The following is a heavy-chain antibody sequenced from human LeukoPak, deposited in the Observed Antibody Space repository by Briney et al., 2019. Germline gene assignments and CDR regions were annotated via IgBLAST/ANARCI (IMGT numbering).Heavy chain of an antibody. V-gene: IGHV1-2*02. D-gene: IGHD6-13*01. J-gene: IGHJ6*02. CDR2: INPNSGGT. CDR1: GYTFTGYY. CDR3: ARDRDTSSSWHYYYYYGMDV. Sequence: GASVKVSCKASGYTFTGYYMHWVRQAPGQGLEWMGWINPNSGGTNYAQKFQGRVTMTRDTSISTAYMELSRLRSDDTAVYYCARDRDTSSSWHYYYYYGMDVWGQGTTVTVSS.